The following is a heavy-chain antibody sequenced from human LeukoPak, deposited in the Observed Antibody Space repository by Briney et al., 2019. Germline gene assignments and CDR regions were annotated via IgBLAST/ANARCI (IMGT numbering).Heavy chain of an antibody. CDR1: GYSISSGYY. V-gene: IGHV4-38-2*01. J-gene: IGHJ4*02. D-gene: IGHD3-16*02. Sequence: SETLSLTCAVSGYSISSGYYWGWIRQPPGKGLEWIGSIYHSGSTYYNPSLKSRVTISVDTSKNQFSLKLSSVTAADTAVYYCARQPSNYDYVWGGYRTHLNFDYWGQGTLVTVSS. CDR3: ARQPSNYDYVWGGYRTHLNFDY. CDR2: IYHSGST.